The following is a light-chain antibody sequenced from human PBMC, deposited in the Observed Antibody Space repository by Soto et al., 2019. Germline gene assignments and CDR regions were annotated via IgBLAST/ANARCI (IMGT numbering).Light chain of an antibody. CDR3: CSHAGSSVV. CDR2: DIY. J-gene: IGLJ1*01. V-gene: IGLV2-11*01. Sequence: QSVLTQPRSGSGSPGQSVTISCTGTSGDVGRYSFVSWYQQHPGKAPKLILYDIYKRPSGVPDRFSGSKSGNTASLTISGLQAEDETDYYCCSHAGSSVVFGTGTKVTVL. CDR1: SGDVGRYSF.